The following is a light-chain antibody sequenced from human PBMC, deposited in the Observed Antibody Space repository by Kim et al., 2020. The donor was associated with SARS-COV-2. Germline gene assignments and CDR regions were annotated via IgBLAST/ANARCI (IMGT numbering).Light chain of an antibody. CDR3: ETWDSSLRAVV. J-gene: IGLJ2*01. V-gene: IGLV1-51*01. CDR2: DNT. Sequence: GQKVTISCSGSSSNIGNNYVSWYQQFPGTAPKLLIYDNTKRPSGIPDRFSGSKSDTSATLDITGLQTGDEADYYCETWDSSLRAVVFGGGTQLTVL. CDR1: SSNIGNNY.